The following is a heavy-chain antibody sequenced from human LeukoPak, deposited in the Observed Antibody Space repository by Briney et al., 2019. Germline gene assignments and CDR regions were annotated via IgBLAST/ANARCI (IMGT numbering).Heavy chain of an antibody. CDR1: GGTFSSYA. Sequence: GASVKVSCKASGGTFSSYAISWVRQAPGQGLEWMGGIIPIFGTANYAQKFQGRVTITADESTSTAYMELSSLRSEDTAVYYCASHTIRYATYGMDVWGQGTTVTVSS. D-gene: IGHD2-2*01. V-gene: IGHV1-69*13. J-gene: IGHJ6*02. CDR3: ASHTIRYATYGMDV. CDR2: IIPIFGTA.